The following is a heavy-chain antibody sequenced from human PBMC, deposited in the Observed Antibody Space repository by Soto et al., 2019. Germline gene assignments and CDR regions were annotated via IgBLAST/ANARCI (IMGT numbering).Heavy chain of an antibody. CDR1: GGSMSRGAYS. J-gene: IGHJ3*01. Sequence: QMQLQESGSGLVKTSQTLSLTCVVSGGSMSRGAYSWSWIRQPPGKGLEWIGYISHVGYMYLSPSIKSRVSMSQDKSKNQISLKLDSVTAADTAVYYGAKEWATRRGAFDLWGQGAVVTVSS. CDR3: AKEWATRRGAFDL. D-gene: IGHD3-3*01. V-gene: IGHV4-30-2*01. CDR2: ISHVGYM.